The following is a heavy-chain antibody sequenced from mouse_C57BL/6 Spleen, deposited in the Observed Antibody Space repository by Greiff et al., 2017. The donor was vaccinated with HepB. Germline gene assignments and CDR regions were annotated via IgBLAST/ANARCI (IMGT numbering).Heavy chain of an antibody. CDR2: ISSGGSYT. D-gene: IGHD1-1*01. CDR3: ARQDYDYFDY. CDR1: GFTFSSYG. J-gene: IGHJ2*01. V-gene: IGHV5-6*01. Sequence: VQLKESGGDLVKPGGSLKLSCAASGFTFSSYGMSWVRQTPDKRLEWVATISSGGSYTYYPDSVKGRVTISRDNAKNTLYLQMSSLKSEDTAMYYCARQDYDYFDYWGQGTTLTVSS.